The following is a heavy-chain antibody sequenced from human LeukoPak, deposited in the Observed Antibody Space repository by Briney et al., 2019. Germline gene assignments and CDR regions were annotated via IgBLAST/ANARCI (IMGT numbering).Heavy chain of an antibody. V-gene: IGHV1-2*02. CDR1: GYTFTDYY. D-gene: IGHD3-22*01. J-gene: IGHJ4*02. CDR2: MHPNSGGT. Sequence: ASVKVSCKASGYTFTDYYLHWLRQAHGQGLEWMGWMHPNSGGTNYAQNFQGRVTMTRDTSITTAYMELSRLTSDDTAVYYCASLAHFDGSTYYPDFWGQGTLVTVSS. CDR3: ASLAHFDGSTYYPDF.